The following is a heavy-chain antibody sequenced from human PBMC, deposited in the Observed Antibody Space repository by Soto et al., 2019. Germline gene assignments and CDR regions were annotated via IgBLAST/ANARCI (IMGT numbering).Heavy chain of an antibody. Sequence: GGSLRLSCAASGFNFRSYAMSWVRQAPGKGLEWVSALSGSGGTTFYADSVKGRFTISRDNSKNTLFLQMSSLRAEDTAVYYCAKDAAYSGNEIDYWGQGTLVTVSS. CDR3: AKDAAYSGNEIDY. D-gene: IGHD5-12*01. CDR1: GFNFRSYA. V-gene: IGHV3-23*01. J-gene: IGHJ4*02. CDR2: LSGSGGTT.